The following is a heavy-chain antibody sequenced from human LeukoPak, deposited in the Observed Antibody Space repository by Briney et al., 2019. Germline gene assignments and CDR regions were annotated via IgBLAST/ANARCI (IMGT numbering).Heavy chain of an antibody. Sequence: SETLSLTCTVSGGSISSSSYYWGWIRQPPGKGLEWIGSIHYSGSTYYNPSLKSRVTISVDTSKNQFSLKLSSVTAADTAVYYCARGLYNYGHGDYWGQGALVTVSS. D-gene: IGHD5-18*01. CDR2: IHYSGST. J-gene: IGHJ4*02. CDR3: ARGLYNYGHGDY. CDR1: GGSISSSSYY. V-gene: IGHV4-39*01.